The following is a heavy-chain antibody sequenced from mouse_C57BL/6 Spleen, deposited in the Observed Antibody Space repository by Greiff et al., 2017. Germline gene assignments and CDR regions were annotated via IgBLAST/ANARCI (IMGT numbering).Heavy chain of an antibody. J-gene: IGHJ2*01. Sequence: QVQLQQPGAELVKPGASVKLSCKASGYTFTSYWMQWVKQRPGQGLEWIGEIDPSDSYTNYNQKFKGKATLTVDTSSSTAYMQLSSLTSEDSAVYYCARKGLYYGNYGGDYWGQGTTLTVSS. D-gene: IGHD2-1*01. CDR1: GYTFTSYW. V-gene: IGHV1-50*01. CDR3: ARKGLYYGNYGGDY. CDR2: IDPSDSYT.